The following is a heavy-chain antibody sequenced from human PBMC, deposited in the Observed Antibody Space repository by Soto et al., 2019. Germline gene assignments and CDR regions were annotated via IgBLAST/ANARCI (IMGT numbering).Heavy chain of an antibody. CDR3: AAGGGLPRYY. CDR2: IYHSGST. CDR1: GGSISSGGYS. V-gene: IGHV4-30-2*01. D-gene: IGHD5-12*01. Sequence: QLQLQESGSGLVKPSQTLSLTCAVSGGSISSGGYSWSWIRQPPGKGLEWIGYIYHSGSTYYNPSLKSRVTISADRSKNPFSLKLSSVPAADTAVYYCAAGGGLPRYYWGQGTLVTVSS. J-gene: IGHJ4*02.